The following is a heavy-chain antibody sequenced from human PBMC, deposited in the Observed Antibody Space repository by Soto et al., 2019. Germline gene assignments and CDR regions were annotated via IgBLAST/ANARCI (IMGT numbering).Heavy chain of an antibody. Sequence: EVQLVESGGGLVKPGGSLRLSCAASGFTFSSYSMNWVRQAPGKGLEWVSSISSSSSYIYYVDSVKGRFTISRDNAKNSLYLQMNNLRAQDTAVYYCARAIYDRSGYLDAFDIWGQGTMVTVSS. J-gene: IGHJ3*02. CDR2: ISSSSSYI. CDR3: ARAIYDRSGYLDAFDI. D-gene: IGHD3-22*01. CDR1: GFTFSSYS. V-gene: IGHV3-21*01.